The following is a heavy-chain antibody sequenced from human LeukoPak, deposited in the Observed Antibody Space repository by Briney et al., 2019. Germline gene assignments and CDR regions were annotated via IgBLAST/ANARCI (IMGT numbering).Heavy chain of an antibody. Sequence: GGSLRLSCESSGFTFSDNYMSWIRQAPGKGLEWLSSISSSSTTIFYADSVMGRFTISRDNAKNSLFLQMNSLRADDTAVYYCARDLTGIGVYVAWGQGTLVTVSS. CDR1: GFTFSDNY. J-gene: IGHJ5*02. CDR3: ARDLTGIGVYVA. D-gene: IGHD5/OR15-5a*01. CDR2: ISSSSTTI. V-gene: IGHV3-11*01.